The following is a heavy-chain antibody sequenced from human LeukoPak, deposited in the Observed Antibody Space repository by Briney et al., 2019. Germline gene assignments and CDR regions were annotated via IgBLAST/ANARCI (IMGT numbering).Heavy chain of an antibody. V-gene: IGHV3-53*01. CDR2: IYSGGST. J-gene: IGHJ4*02. CDR1: GFTVSSNY. CDR3: VRGDYGDYTLFDY. D-gene: IGHD4-17*01. Sequence: AGRSLRLSCAASGFTVSSNYMSWVRQAPGNGLEWVSVIYSGGSTYYADSVKGRFTISRDNSKNTLYLQMNSLRAEDTAVYYCVRGDYGDYTLFDYWGQGTLVTVSS.